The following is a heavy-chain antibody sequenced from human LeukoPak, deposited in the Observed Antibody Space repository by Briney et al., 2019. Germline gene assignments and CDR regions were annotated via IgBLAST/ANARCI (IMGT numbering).Heavy chain of an antibody. Sequence: SETLSLTCTVSGGSISNYYWSWIRQPPGKGLEWIGYIYYSGSTNYNPSLKSRVSISVDTSKNQFSLKLSPVTAADTAVYYCARVVVVVVPAGTYYYYYYYMDVWGKGTTVTVSS. CDR1: GGSISNYY. CDR3: ARVVVVVVPAGTYYYYYYYMDV. J-gene: IGHJ6*03. CDR2: IYYSGST. D-gene: IGHD2-2*01. V-gene: IGHV4-59*08.